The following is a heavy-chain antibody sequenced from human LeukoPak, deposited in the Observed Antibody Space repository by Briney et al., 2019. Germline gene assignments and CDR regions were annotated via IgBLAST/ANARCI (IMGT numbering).Heavy chain of an antibody. CDR2: INHSGST. D-gene: IGHD2-2*01. CDR1: GGSFSGYY. J-gene: IGHJ3*02. Sequence: PSETLSLTCAVYGGSFSGYYWSWIRQPPGKVLEWIGEINHSGSTNYNPSLKSRVTISVDTSKNQFSLKLSSVTAADTAVYYCAVPLGYCSSTSCSLGAFDIWGQGTMVTVSS. V-gene: IGHV4-34*01. CDR3: AVPLGYCSSTSCSLGAFDI.